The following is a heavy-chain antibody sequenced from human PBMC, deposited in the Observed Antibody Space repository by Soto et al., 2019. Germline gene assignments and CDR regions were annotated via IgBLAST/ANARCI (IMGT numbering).Heavy chain of an antibody. J-gene: IGHJ4*02. D-gene: IGHD6-13*01. CDR2: IYYGGSI. CDR1: GDSISSYY. V-gene: IGHV4-59*12. Sequence: SETLSLTCTVSGDSISSYYWTWIRQPPGKGLEWIAFIYYGGSINYNPSLKSRVAISVDTSKNQFSLNLNSVTAADPAVYYCARDGAAAAPFDYWGQGTLVTVPS. CDR3: ARDGAAAAPFDY.